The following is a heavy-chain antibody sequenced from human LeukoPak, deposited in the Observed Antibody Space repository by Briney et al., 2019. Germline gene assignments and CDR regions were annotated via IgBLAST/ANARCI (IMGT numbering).Heavy chain of an antibody. V-gene: IGHV1-69*05. CDR1: GGTFSSYA. CDR2: IIPIFGTA. D-gene: IGHD3-22*01. Sequence: GASVKVSCKASGGTFSSYAISWVRQAPGQGLEWMGGIIPIFGTANYAQKFQGRVTITTDESTSTAYMELSSLRSEDTAVYYCARSADYYDSRTFDIWGQGTMGTVSS. J-gene: IGHJ3*02. CDR3: ARSADYYDSRTFDI.